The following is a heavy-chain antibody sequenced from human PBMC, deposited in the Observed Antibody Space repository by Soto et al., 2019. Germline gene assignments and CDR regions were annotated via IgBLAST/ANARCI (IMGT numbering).Heavy chain of an antibody. D-gene: IGHD3-3*01. CDR1: GYSFTSYW. CDR3: ASHGFWGGYYTALYPLGC. V-gene: IGHV5-51*01. J-gene: IGHJ4*02. CDR2: IYPGDSDT. Sequence: PGESLKISCKGSGYSFTSYWIGWVRQMPGKGLEWMGIIYPGDSDTRYSPSFQGQVTISADKSISTAYLQWSSLKASDTAMYYCASHGFWGGYYTALYPLGCWGQGTRVIVSS.